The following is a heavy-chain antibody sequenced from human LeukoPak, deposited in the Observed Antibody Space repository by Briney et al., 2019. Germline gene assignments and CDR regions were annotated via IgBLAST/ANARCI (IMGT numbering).Heavy chain of an antibody. J-gene: IGHJ6*03. CDR2: IYTFGST. CDR3: ARDVAYCGGDCYSDYYYYMDV. D-gene: IGHD2-21*02. V-gene: IGHV4-4*07. CDR1: GGSISSYY. Sequence: SETLSLTCTVSGGSISSYYWSWIRQPAGKGLEWIGRIYTFGSTNYNPSLKSRVTISVDKSKNQFSLKLSSVTAADTAVYYCARDVAYCGGDCYSDYYYYMDVWGKGTTVTVSS.